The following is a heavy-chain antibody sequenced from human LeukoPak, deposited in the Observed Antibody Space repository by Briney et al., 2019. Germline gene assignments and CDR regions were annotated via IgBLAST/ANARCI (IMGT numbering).Heavy chain of an antibody. CDR3: ASRPSDIFYYGVFDF. V-gene: IGHV3-7*02. CDR2: IKQDGSEV. D-gene: IGHD3-10*01. J-gene: IGHJ4*02. CDR1: GFTFRNHW. Sequence: PGGSLRLSCVGSGFTFRNHWMSWVRQIPGKGLEWVGNIKQDGSEVYYLDSVKGRFSISRDNAKNSLYLQLNRPRVEDTAVYYCASRPSDIFYYGVFDFWGQGSLVTVSS.